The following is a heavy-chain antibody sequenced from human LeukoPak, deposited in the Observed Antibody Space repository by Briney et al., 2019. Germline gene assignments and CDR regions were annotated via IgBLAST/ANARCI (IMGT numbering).Heavy chain of an antibody. CDR3: ARDPYCSGGSCFPPGFDY. CDR2: ISSSGSTI. V-gene: IGHV3-48*03. CDR1: GFTFSSYE. Sequence: GGSLRLSXAASGFTFSSYEMNWVRQAPGKGLEWVSYISSSGSTIYYADSVKGRFTISRDNAKNSLYLQMNSLRAEDTAVYYCARDPYCSGGSCFPPGFDYWGQGTLVTVSS. D-gene: IGHD2-15*01. J-gene: IGHJ4*02.